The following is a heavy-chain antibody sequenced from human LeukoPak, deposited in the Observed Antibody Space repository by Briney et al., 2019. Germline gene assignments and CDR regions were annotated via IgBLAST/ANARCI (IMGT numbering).Heavy chain of an antibody. Sequence: GGSLRLSCAASGFTFTSSWMTWVRQAPGKGLEWVANIKQDGSEKYYVDSVKGRFTISRDNAKNSLYLQMNSLRAEDTAVYYSLRGMHVWGQGTTVTVSS. J-gene: IGHJ6*02. CDR2: IKQDGSEK. V-gene: IGHV3-7*03. CDR1: GFTFTSSW. CDR3: LRGMHV.